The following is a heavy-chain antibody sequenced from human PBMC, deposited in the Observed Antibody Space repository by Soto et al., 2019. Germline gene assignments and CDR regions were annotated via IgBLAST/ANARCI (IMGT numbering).Heavy chain of an antibody. Sequence: QVQVVQSGAEVKKPGSSVKVSCKVSGGIFTNNAISWVRQAPGQGLEWLGGVIPLFDTAYYAPIFRGRLRISEDGATTTAYMELSGLTSADTAVYFCATGGHNDGYNFYHGMDVWGQGTTVTVS. D-gene: IGHD5-18*01. V-gene: IGHV1-69*01. CDR1: GGIFTNNA. CDR3: ATGGHNDGYNFYHGMDV. CDR2: VIPLFDTA. J-gene: IGHJ6*02.